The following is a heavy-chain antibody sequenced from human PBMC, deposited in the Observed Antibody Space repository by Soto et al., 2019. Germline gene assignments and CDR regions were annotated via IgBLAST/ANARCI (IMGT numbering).Heavy chain of an antibody. D-gene: IGHD2-2*01. CDR3: TTDLQAYCDGTTCYAGNYYYDDMDV. Sequence: GGSLRLSCAASGLSFRNAWMSWVRQAPGKGLEWVGHIKSQGDGGTRDYAAPVKGRFTISRDDSKNTLFLQMNSLKNEDTAVYFCTTDLQAYCDGTTCYAGNYYYDDMDVWGQGTTVTVS. CDR1: GLSFRNAW. CDR2: IKSQGDGGTR. J-gene: IGHJ6*02. V-gene: IGHV3-15*01.